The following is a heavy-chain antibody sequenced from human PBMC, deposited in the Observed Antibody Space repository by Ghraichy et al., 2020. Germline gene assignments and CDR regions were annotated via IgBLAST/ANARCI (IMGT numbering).Heavy chain of an antibody. CDR1: GYTFTNYD. CDR3: ARFCSRTGCYNSFDH. CDR2: MNPNSGNT. J-gene: IGHJ4*02. V-gene: IGHV1-8*01. Sequence: ASVKVSCKASGYTFTNYDINWVRQATGQGLDWMGWMNPNSGNTGYAQKFQDRVTMTRNTSISTAYMELSSLRSDDTAVYYCARFCSRTGCYNSFDHWGRGTLVTVSS. D-gene: IGHD2-2*02.